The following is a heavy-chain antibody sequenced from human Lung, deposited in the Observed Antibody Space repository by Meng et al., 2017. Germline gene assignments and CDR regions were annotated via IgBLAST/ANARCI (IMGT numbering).Heavy chain of an antibody. CDR2: INHSGST. D-gene: IGHD4-11*01. CDR1: GGSFSDYY. V-gene: IGHV4-34*01. Sequence: QVQLQRWGAGPLKPSETPSLTFVSSGGSFSDYYWSWIRQPPGKGLEWIGEINHSGSTNYNPSLESRATISVDTSQNNLSLKLSSVTAADSAVYYCARGPTTMAHDFDYWGQGTLVTVSS. J-gene: IGHJ4*02. CDR3: ARGPTTMAHDFDY.